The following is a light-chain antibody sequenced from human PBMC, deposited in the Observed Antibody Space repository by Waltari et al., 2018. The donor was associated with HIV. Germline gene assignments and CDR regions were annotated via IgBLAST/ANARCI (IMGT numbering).Light chain of an antibody. CDR1: QDIGSD. J-gene: IGKJ4*01. CDR2: SAS. V-gene: IGKV1-17*01. CDR3: LQHHHYPLT. Sequence: DIQMTQSPSSQSASVGDRVAVTCRASQDIGSDLAWYQQRGTEAPKRLIYSASSLQNGVPSRFRGVGSGTDFTLTISGLKPEDSATYFCLQHHHYPLTFGGGTTV.